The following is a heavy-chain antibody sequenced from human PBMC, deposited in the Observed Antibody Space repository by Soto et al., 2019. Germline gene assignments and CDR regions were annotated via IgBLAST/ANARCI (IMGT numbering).Heavy chain of an antibody. D-gene: IGHD6-25*01. CDR1: GGSISSYY. CDR3: ARDRAGRD. CDR2: IYYSGST. V-gene: IGHV4-59*01. Sequence: SETLSLTCTVSGGSISSYYWSWIRQPPGKGLEWIGYIYYSGSTNYNPSLKSRVTISVDTSKNQFSLKLSSVTAADTAVYYCARDRAGRDWGQGTLVTVSS. J-gene: IGHJ4*02.